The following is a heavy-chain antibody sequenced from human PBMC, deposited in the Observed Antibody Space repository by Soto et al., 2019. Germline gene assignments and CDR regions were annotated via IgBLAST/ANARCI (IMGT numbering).Heavy chain of an antibody. V-gene: IGHV3-30*18. CDR3: AKTYSSSSGADY. CDR1: GFTFSSYG. D-gene: IGHD6-6*01. J-gene: IGHJ4*02. CDR2: ISYDGSNK. Sequence: QVQLVESGGGVVQPGRSLRLSCAASGFTFSSYGMHWVRQAPGKGLEWVAVISYDGSNKYYADSVKGRFTVSRDNSKNTLYLQMNSLSGEATAVYYCAKTYSSSSGADYWGQGALFTGSS.